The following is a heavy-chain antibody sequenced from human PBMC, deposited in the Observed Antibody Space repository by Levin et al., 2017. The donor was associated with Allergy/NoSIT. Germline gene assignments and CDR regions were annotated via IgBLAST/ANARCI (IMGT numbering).Heavy chain of an antibody. CDR1: GFTFSAYG. V-gene: IGHV3-23*01. Sequence: GESLKISCAASGFTFSAYGLGWVRQAPGKGLEWVSSITGSGATTYYIDSVEGRFTISRDNSMNTLYLQMNSLRADDTAVYYCAKGGCSGDSCVEYWGQGTLVTVSS. D-gene: IGHD2-15*01. CDR2: ITGSGATT. CDR3: AKGGCSGDSCVEY. J-gene: IGHJ4*02.